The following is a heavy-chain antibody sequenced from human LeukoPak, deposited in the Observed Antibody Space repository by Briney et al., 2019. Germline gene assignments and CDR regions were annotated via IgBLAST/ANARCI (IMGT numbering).Heavy chain of an antibody. CDR3: ATAGGDGSRMGFDP. CDR2: ISADGSVT. Sequence: GGSLRLSCADSGFTFSRYWMHWVRQTPGKGLVWVSCISADGSVTRYADSVKGRFTISRDNIKSTLYLQMHSLRAEDTAVYYCATAGGDGSRMGFDPWGQGTLVTVSS. D-gene: IGHD2-15*01. CDR1: GFTFSRYW. J-gene: IGHJ5*02. V-gene: IGHV3-74*01.